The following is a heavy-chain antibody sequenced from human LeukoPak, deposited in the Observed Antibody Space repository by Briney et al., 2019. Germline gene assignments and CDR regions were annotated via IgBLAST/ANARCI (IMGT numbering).Heavy chain of an antibody. V-gene: IGHV1-2*06. CDR1: GGTFSSYA. D-gene: IGHD3-22*01. CDR2: INPNNGGT. J-gene: IGHJ3*02. CDR3: AGEDNSSGYRPFDI. Sequence: ASVKVSCKASGGTFSSYAISWVRQAPGQGLEWTGRINPNNGGTNYAQKFQGRVTMTRDMSMSTAYMELSRLRSDDTAVYYCAGEDNSSGYRPFDIWGQGTMVTVPS.